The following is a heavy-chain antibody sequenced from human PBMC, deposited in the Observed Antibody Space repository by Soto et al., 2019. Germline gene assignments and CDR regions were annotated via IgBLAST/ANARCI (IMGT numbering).Heavy chain of an antibody. D-gene: IGHD6-13*01. CDR1: GDSVSSNSAA. V-gene: IGHV6-1*01. Sequence: SPTLSLTCAISGDSVSSNSAAWNWIRQSPSRGLEWLGRTYYRSKWYNDYAVSVKSRITINPDTSKNQFSLQLNSVTPEDTAVYYCARGYSSSWYGGYYYYGMDVWGQGTTVTVSS. J-gene: IGHJ6*02. CDR2: TYYRSKWYN. CDR3: ARGYSSSWYGGYYYYGMDV.